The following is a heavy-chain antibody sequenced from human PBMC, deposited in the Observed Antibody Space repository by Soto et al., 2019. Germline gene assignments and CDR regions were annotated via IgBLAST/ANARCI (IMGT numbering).Heavy chain of an antibody. CDR2: IYSGGST. D-gene: IGHD6-19*01. V-gene: IGHV3-66*01. CDR3: ARAPIAVAGTGAFDI. Sequence: GGSLRLSCAASGFTVSSNYMSWVRQAPGKGLEWVSVIYSGGSTYYADSVKGRFTISRDNSKNTLYLQMNSLRAEDTAVYYCARAPIAVAGTGAFDIWGQGTMVTVSS. J-gene: IGHJ3*02. CDR1: GFTVSSNY.